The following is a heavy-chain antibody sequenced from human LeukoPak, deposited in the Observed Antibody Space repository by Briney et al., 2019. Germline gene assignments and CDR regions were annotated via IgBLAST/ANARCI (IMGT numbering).Heavy chain of an antibody. D-gene: IGHD3-22*01. CDR1: GGTFSSYA. CDR3: ARETKKRTMIVVDDAFDI. J-gene: IGHJ3*02. CDR2: IIPIFGTA. V-gene: IGHV1-69*13. Sequence: GASVKVSCKASGGTFSSYAISWVRQAPGQGLEWMGGIIPIFGTANYAQKFQGRVTITADESTSTAYMELSSLRSEDTAVYHCARETKKRTMIVVDDAFDIWGQGTMVTVSS.